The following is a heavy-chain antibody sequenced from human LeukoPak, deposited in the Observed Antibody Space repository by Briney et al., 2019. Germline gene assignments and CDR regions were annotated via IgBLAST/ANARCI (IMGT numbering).Heavy chain of an antibody. CDR3: AKYRGSSMASSRVGFDS. CDR2: ISGSGGNT. Sequence: PGGSLRLSCAASGFTFSSYAMSWVRQAPGRGLEWVSAISGSGGNTYYADSVKGRFTISRDNSKNTLYLQMNSLRAEDTAVYYCAKYRGSSMASSRVGFDSWGQGTLVTVSS. V-gene: IGHV3-23*01. J-gene: IGHJ4*02. CDR1: GFTFSSYA. D-gene: IGHD2-2*01.